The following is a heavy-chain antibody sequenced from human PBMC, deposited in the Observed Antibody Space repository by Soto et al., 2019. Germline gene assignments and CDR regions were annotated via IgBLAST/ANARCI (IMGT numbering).Heavy chain of an antibody. CDR2: INQDGSEK. J-gene: IGHJ4*02. CDR3: SGGVGDAF. V-gene: IGHV3-7*04. Sequence: EVHLVESGGGLVQTGGSLRLSCAIFESTVSRDWMNWVRQAPGKGLEWVAHINQDGSEKYYVDSVKGRFTISRDNAKKSRYLQMNRLRPADTAMYYGSGGVGDAFWGQGTLVTVSS. D-gene: IGHD1-26*01. CDR1: ESTVSRDW.